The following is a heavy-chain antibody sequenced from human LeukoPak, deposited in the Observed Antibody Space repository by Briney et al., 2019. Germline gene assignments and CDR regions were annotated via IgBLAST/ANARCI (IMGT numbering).Heavy chain of an antibody. CDR1: GGTFSSYA. Sequence: GASVKVSCKASGGTFSSYAISWVRQAPGQGLEWMGGIIPIFGTANYAQKFQGRVTITADESTSTAYMELSSLRSEDTAVYYCAKGGSRGAFDIWGQGTMVTVSS. D-gene: IGHD2-15*01. V-gene: IGHV1-69*01. CDR2: IIPIFGTA. CDR3: AKGGSRGAFDI. J-gene: IGHJ3*02.